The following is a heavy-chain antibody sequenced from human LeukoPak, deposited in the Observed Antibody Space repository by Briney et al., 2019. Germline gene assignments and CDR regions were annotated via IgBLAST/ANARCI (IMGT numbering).Heavy chain of an antibody. V-gene: IGHV4-4*09. CDR3: ARLVPATGIYYYYYYMDV. CDR1: GGSISSYY. D-gene: IGHD2-21*02. J-gene: IGHJ6*03. Sequence: SETLSLTCTVSGGSISSYYWSWIRQPPGKGLEWIGYIYTSGITNYNPSLKSRVTISVDTSKNQFSLKLSSVTAADTAVYYCARLVPATGIYYYYYYMDVWGKGTTVTVSS. CDR2: IYTSGIT.